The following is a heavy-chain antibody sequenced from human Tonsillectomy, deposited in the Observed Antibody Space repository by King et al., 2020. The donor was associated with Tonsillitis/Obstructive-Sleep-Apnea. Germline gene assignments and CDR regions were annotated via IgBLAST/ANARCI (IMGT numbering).Heavy chain of an antibody. Sequence: VQLVQSGGGLVKPGGSLRLSCAASGFTFSDYYMSWIRQAPGQGLEWVSYISTSSSYTNYADSVTGRFTISSDNAKNSLYLQMNSLRAGDTAVYYCARTTADTRWDSYYFMDIWGKETTFTVSS. CDR2: ISTSSSYT. D-gene: IGHD2/OR15-2a*01. J-gene: IGHJ6*03. CDR3: ARTTADTRWDSYYFMDI. CDR1: GFTFSDYY. V-gene: IGHV3-11*05.